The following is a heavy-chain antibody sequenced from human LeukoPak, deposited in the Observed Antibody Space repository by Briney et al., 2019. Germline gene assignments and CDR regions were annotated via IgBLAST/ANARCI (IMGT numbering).Heavy chain of an antibody. D-gene: IGHD1/OR15-1a*01. J-gene: IGHJ4*02. CDR1: GFTFSMYW. CDR2: IKEDGSAK. CDR3: ARDRRNKGALDY. V-gene: IGHV3-7*01. Sequence: GGSLRLSCAASGFTFSMYWMSWVRQAPGKGLEWVTNIKEDGSAKYYVDSVRGRFTVSRDNAKNSLYLQMNSLRVEDTAVYYCARDRRNKGALDYWGQGTLVTVSS.